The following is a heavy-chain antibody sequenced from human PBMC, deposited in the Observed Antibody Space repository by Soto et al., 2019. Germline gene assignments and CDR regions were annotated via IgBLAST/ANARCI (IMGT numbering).Heavy chain of an antibody. Sequence: EVQLVESGGALVQPGGSLRLSCAVSGFTFTSYSMSWVRQAPGEGLEWVANIRQDGHEKYYVDSVRGRFTISRDNAQNSQYLQMDSLRDEDTAMYYCARDLPGYCSTTNCYYYFDFWGQGTLVTVSS. J-gene: IGHJ4*02. CDR1: GFTFTSYS. CDR2: IRQDGHEK. CDR3: ARDLPGYCSTTNCYYYFDF. D-gene: IGHD2-2*01. V-gene: IGHV3-7*03.